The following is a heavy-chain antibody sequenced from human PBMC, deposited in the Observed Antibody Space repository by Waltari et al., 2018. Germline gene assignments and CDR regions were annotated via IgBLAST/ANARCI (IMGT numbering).Heavy chain of an antibody. CDR3: ARELSWSGRDY. V-gene: IGHV3-7*01. J-gene: IGHJ4*02. D-gene: IGHD3-3*01. CDR2: INEAGNKK. CDR1: GFTFSESW. Sequence: EVQVVEYGVGLVQRGDSLRLSCASSGFTFSESWIGWVRQAPGKGLEWVANINEAGNKKNYGDSVRGQFTISRDNAKNSLYLQMNSLRVEDTAVYYCARELSWSGRDYWGQGTLVTVSA.